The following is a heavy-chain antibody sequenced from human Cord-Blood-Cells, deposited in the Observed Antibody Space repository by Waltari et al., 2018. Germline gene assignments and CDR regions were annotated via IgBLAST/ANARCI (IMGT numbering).Heavy chain of an antibody. D-gene: IGHD3-3*01. V-gene: IGHV3-30-3*01. CDR1: GFTFSSYA. J-gene: IGHJ4*02. CDR2: ISYDGSNK. Sequence: QVQLVESGGGVVQPGRSLRLSCAASGFTFSSYAMHWVRQAPGKGLGGGAVISYDGSNKYYADSGKGGFTISRDNSKNTVYLQMNSLRAEDTAVYYCARDLGDCWSGYYDYWGQGTLVTVSS. CDR3: ARDLGDCWSGYYDY.